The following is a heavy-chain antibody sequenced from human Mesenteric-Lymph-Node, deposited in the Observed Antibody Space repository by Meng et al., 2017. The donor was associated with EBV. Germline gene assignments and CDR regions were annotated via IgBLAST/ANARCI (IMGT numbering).Heavy chain of an antibody. Sequence: QITLKESGPTLVKPXXTLTLSCTFSGFSLSSSGVAVGWIRQPPGKALEWLALIYGNDDKRYSPSLKSRLTITKDTSNNQVVLTMTNMDPVDTATYYCAHRQNWNYDYWGQGTLVTVSS. CDR2: IYGNDDK. CDR3: AHRQNWNYDY. CDR1: GFSLSSSGVA. D-gene: IGHD1-7*01. J-gene: IGHJ4*02. V-gene: IGHV2-5*01.